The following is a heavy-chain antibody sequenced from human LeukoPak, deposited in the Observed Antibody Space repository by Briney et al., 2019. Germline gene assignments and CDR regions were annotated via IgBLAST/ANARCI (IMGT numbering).Heavy chain of an antibody. Sequence: GGSLRLSCAASGFTFSSYWMSWVRQAPGKGLEWVANIKQDGSEKYYVGSVKGRFTISRDNAKNSLYLQMNSLRAEDTAVYYCARDLGGSWFNWFDPWGQGTLVTVSS. CDR3: ARDLGGSWFNWFDP. V-gene: IGHV3-7*01. J-gene: IGHJ5*02. CDR1: GFTFSSYW. CDR2: IKQDGSEK. D-gene: IGHD6-13*01.